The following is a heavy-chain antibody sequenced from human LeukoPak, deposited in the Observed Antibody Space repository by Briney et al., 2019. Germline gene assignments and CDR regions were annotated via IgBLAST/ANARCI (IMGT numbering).Heavy chain of an antibody. Sequence: SETLSLTCTVSGGSISSYHWSWIRQPPGKGLEWIGYIYYSGSTNYNPSLKSRVTISVDTSKNQFSLKLSSVTAADTAVYYCAGTMVRGIRYWGQGTLVTVSS. CDR1: GGSISSYH. CDR2: IYYSGST. CDR3: AGTMVRGIRY. J-gene: IGHJ4*02. V-gene: IGHV4-59*01. D-gene: IGHD3-10*01.